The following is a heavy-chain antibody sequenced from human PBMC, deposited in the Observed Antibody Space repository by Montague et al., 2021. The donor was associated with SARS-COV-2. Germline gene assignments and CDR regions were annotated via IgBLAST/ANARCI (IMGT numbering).Heavy chain of an antibody. CDR1: SGSISSSSYY. V-gene: IGHV4-39*01. D-gene: IGHD3-10*01. Sequence: SETLSLTCTVSSGSISSSSYYWCWSRQPPGKVLEWIGSIYYSGSTYYKPSLKSLVTMYVDTTKNQFPLKLSSVTAADTAVYYWARSPLLWFGTALGNWFDSWGQGTLVTVSS. CDR2: IYYSGST. CDR3: ARSPLLWFGTALGNWFDS. J-gene: IGHJ5*01.